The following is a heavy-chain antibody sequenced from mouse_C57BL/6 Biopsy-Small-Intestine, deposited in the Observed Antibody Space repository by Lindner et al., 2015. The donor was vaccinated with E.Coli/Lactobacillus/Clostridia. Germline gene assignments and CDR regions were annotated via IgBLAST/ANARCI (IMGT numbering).Heavy chain of an antibody. CDR3: ARGGGNGFAY. J-gene: IGHJ3*01. CDR2: IYPGDGDT. Sequence: VQLQESGPELVKPGASVEISCKASDYAFSSSWMNWMKQRPGKGLEWVGRIYPGDGDTLYNGKFKGKATLTADKSSSTASIQLSSLTSEDSAVYFCARGGGNGFAYWGQGTLVTVSA. D-gene: IGHD1-1*02. CDR1: DYAFSSSW. V-gene: IGHV1-82*01.